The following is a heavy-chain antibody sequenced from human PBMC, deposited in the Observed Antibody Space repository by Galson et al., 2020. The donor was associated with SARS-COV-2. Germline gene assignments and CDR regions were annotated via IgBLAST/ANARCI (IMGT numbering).Heavy chain of an antibody. D-gene: IGHD6-6*01. Sequence: SETLSLTCTVSGGSISSYYWSWIRQPPGKGLKWIGYIYYSGSTNYNPSLKSRVTISVDTSKNQFSLKLSSVTAADTAVYYCARLAPLGQLVELPYYYYGMDVWGQGTTVTVSS. V-gene: IGHV4-59*08. J-gene: IGHJ6*02. CDR3: ARLAPLGQLVELPYYYYGMDV. CDR1: GGSISSYY. CDR2: IYYSGST.